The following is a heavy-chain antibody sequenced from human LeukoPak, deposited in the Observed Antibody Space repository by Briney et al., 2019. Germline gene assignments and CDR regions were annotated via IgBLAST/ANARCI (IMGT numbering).Heavy chain of an antibody. V-gene: IGHV4-39*07. Sequence: SETLSLTCTVSGGSLSSSSYYWGWIRQPPGKGLEWIGNIYYSGSTYYNPSLKSRVTISVDTSKNQFSLKLSSVAAADTAVYYCARAKHDILTGYYDFDYWGQGTLVTVSS. J-gene: IGHJ4*02. D-gene: IGHD3-9*01. CDR1: GGSLSSSSYY. CDR2: IYYSGST. CDR3: ARAKHDILTGYYDFDY.